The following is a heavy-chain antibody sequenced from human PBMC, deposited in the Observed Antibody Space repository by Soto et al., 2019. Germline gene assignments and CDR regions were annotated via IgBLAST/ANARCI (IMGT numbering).Heavy chain of an antibody. Sequence: EVQLVESGGGLVQHGGSLRLSCEASGFSFSSYWMTWIRQAPGKGLKWVANIKQDGSEQYYVDSVKGRFTVSRDNAKNALYLQMNSLRAEDTAVYYCARTNNDFWTGKYFDYWGQGTLATVSS. J-gene: IGHJ4*02. CDR2: IKQDGSEQ. CDR1: GFSFSSYW. D-gene: IGHD3-3*01. CDR3: ARTNNDFWTGKYFDY. V-gene: IGHV3-7*01.